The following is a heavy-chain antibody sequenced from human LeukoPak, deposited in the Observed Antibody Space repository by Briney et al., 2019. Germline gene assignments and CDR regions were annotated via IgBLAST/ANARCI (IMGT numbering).Heavy chain of an antibody. Sequence: SVKVSCKASGGTFSSYAISWVRQAPGRGLEWTGRIIPIFGTANYAQKFQGRVTITTDESTSTAYMELSSLRSEDTAVYYCAREIAAAGTYFDYWGQGTLVTVSS. CDR1: GGTFSSYA. CDR2: IIPIFGTA. J-gene: IGHJ4*02. CDR3: AREIAAAGTYFDY. D-gene: IGHD6-13*01. V-gene: IGHV1-69*05.